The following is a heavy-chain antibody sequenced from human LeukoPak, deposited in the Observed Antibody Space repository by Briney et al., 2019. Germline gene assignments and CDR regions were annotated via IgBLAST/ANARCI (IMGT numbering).Heavy chain of an antibody. CDR3: ALRSPLDY. D-gene: IGHD3-3*01. V-gene: IGHV3-30*03. CDR2: ISYDGSNK. CDR1: GSTFSSYG. Sequence: GGSLRLSCAASGSTFSSYGMHRVRQAPGKGLEWVAVISYDGSNKYYADSVKGRFTISRDNSKNTLYLQMNSLRAEDTAVYYCALRSPLDYWGQGTLVTVSS. J-gene: IGHJ4*02.